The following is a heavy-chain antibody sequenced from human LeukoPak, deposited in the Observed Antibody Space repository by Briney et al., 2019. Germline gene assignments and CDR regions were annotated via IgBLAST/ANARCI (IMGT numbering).Heavy chain of an antibody. CDR3: ARGPTYSYGCFDY. CDR1: GFTFSSYA. D-gene: IGHD5-18*01. J-gene: IGHJ4*02. CDR2: ISGSGGST. V-gene: IGHV3-23*01. Sequence: GGSLRLSCAASGFTFSSYAMSWVRQAPGKGLEWVSAISGSGGSTYYADSVKGRFTISRDNSKNTLYLQMNSLRAEDTAAYYCARGPTYSYGCFDYWGQGTLVTVSS.